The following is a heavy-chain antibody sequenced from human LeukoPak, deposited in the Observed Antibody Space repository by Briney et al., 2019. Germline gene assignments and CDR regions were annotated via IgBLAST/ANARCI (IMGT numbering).Heavy chain of an antibody. D-gene: IGHD6-13*01. CDR3: ASPDTPRAVSHSGAWYYFDY. CDR2: ISASGDTT. J-gene: IGHJ4*02. V-gene: IGHV3-23*01. CDR1: GFTFNTFT. Sequence: GGSLRLSCAASGFTFNTFTMIWVRQAPGKGLEWVPVISASGDTTYYADSVKGRFTISRDNFKNTLFLQMNSLRDDDTAVYFYASPDTPRAVSHSGAWYYFDYWGQGTLVTVSS.